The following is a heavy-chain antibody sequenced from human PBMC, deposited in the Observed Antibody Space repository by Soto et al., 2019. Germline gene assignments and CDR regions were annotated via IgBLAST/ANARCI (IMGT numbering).Heavy chain of an antibody. CDR3: ARGGGVGVAGSAAFDM. D-gene: IGHD3-3*01. CDR1: GYPVTAYY. Sequence: QLHLVQSGAVVKKPGASVTVSCSASGYPVTAYYMHWVRQAPGRGLEWMGGINPATAAAKYTQTCQGRVTMARDTATSTVFMELSGLTSEDPAVFYCARGGGVGVAGSAAFDMWGQGTLVTVSS. J-gene: IGHJ3*02. V-gene: IGHV1-2*02. CDR2: INPATAAA.